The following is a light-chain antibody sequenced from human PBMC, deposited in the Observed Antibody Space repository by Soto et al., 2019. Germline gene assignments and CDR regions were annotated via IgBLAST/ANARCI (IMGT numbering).Light chain of an antibody. CDR3: QQYGSSGT. V-gene: IGKV3-20*01. Sequence: ENVLTQSPATLSLSPGERATLSCRASQTVGSSFLAWYQQKRGQAPRLLIYGASNRATGIPDRFSGSGSGADFTLTISRLEPDDFAVYYCQQYGSSGTFGQGTKVDIK. CDR1: QTVGSSF. CDR2: GAS. J-gene: IGKJ1*01.